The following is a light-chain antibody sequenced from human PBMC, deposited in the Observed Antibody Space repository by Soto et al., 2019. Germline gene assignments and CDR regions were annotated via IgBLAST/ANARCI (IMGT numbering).Light chain of an antibody. CDR3: SSYAGGNNWV. J-gene: IGLJ3*02. CDR2: DVN. CDR1: SSDDGAHNY. Sequence: QSALTQPPSASGSPGQSLTISCTGTSSDDGAHNYVSWYQQNPGKAPKLMLYDVNKRPSGVPDRFSGSKSGNTASLTVSGLQAEDEADYYCSSYAGGNNWVFGGGTKVTVL. V-gene: IGLV2-8*01.